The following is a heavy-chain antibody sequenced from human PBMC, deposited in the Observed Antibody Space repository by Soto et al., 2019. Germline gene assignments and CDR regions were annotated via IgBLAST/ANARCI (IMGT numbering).Heavy chain of an antibody. J-gene: IGHJ6*02. V-gene: IGHV3-23*01. CDR1: GFTFSSYA. Sequence: EVQLLESGGGLVQPGGSLRLSCAASGFTFSSYAMSWVRQAPGKGLEWVSAISGSGGSTYYADSVKGRFTISRDNSKNTLDLQMNSLRAEDTAVYYCAKGDSNPRGTTPRNDPYIYSQWLVHYYYYGMDVWGQGTTVTVSS. CDR3: AKGDSNPRGTTPRNDPYIYSQWLVHYYYYGMDV. D-gene: IGHD6-19*01. CDR2: ISGSGGST.